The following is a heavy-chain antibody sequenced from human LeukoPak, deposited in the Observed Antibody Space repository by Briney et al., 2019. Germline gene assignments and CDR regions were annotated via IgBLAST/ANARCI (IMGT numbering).Heavy chain of an antibody. CDR3: AKAAGTSLYFYHYMDV. D-gene: IGHD6-13*01. Sequence: PGGSLRLSCAASGFTFSSYAMTWVRQAPGKGLEWVSGISGSGGSTYYADSVKGRFTISRDNSKNTLYLQMNSLRAEDTAVYYCAKAAGTSLYFYHYMDVWGKGTTVTVSS. V-gene: IGHV3-23*01. J-gene: IGHJ6*03. CDR2: ISGSGGST. CDR1: GFTFSSYA.